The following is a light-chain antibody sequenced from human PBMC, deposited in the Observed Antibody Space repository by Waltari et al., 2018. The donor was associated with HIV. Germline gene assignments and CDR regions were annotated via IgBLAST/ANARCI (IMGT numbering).Light chain of an antibody. Sequence: QSALTHPRSLSGSPGQSVTISCTATSSVIGDDNSAPRYQHHPGNAPKLMIFDVSERPSGVPDRFSGSKSGNTATLTISGLLAEDEADYFCCSSTGTLSGVVFGGGTKLTVL. CDR2: DVS. CDR3: CSSTGTLSGVV. V-gene: IGLV2-11*01. CDR1: SSVIGDDNS. J-gene: IGLJ3*02.